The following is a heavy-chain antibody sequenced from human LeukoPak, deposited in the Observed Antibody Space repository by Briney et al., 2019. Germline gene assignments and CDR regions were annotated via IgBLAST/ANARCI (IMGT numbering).Heavy chain of an antibody. CDR1: GFTLSSND. J-gene: IGHJ5*01. D-gene: IGHD5-12*01. CDR2: IWYDGKQK. V-gene: IGHV3-33*01. CDR3: ARDYYSGYNITTRFDS. Sequence: GGSLRLSCAVSGFTLSSNDVHWVRQAPGKGLEWVAVIWYDGKQKNYVDSVNGRFFISRDNCKNTVFLQMNSLRVEDTAVYYCARDYYSGYNITTRFDSWGQGTLVTVSS.